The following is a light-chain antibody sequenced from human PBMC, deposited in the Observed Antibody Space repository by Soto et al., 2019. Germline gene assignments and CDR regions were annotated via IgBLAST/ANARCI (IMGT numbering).Light chain of an antibody. V-gene: IGKV1-33*01. CDR1: QGINNY. Sequence: DIQMTQSLSSLSASVGDRATITCQANQGINNYLNWYQQRPGEAPKLLIYDASSVEGVVPSRFSGSGFGTTFTLTISSLQREDIATSFCQQFDNLPLTFGGGTKLELK. J-gene: IGKJ4*01. CDR3: QQFDNLPLT. CDR2: DAS.